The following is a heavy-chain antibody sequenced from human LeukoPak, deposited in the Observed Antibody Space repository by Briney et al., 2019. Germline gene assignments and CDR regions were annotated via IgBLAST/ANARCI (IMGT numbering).Heavy chain of an antibody. Sequence: SETLSLTCTVSGGSISTYYWSWVRQPPGKGLEWIGCVYYSGSTEYNPSLKSRVIISIDTSKIQFSLKLNSMTAAGTAVYYCTRGRAYYDSTGYYYWGRGILVTVSS. J-gene: IGHJ4*02. CDR3: TRGRAYYDSTGYYY. CDR1: GGSISTYY. D-gene: IGHD3-22*01. CDR2: VYYSGST. V-gene: IGHV4-59*01.